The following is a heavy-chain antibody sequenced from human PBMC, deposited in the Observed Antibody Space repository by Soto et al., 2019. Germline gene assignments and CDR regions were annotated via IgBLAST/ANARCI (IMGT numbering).Heavy chain of an antibody. D-gene: IGHD3-22*01. CDR1: GGSLSGYY. CDR2: IYYSGST. CDR3: ARAPEVVTAFDY. J-gene: IGHJ4*02. Sequence: SXTLSLTCAVYGGSLSGYYWSWIRQHPGKGLEWIGYIYYSGSTYYNPSLKSRVTISVDTSKNQFSLKLSSVTAADTAVYYCARAPEVVTAFDYWGQGTLVTVSS. V-gene: IGHV4-31*11.